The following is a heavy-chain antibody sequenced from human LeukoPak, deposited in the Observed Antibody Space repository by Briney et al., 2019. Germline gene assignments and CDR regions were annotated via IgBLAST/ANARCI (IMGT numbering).Heavy chain of an antibody. CDR1: GYSFTDYW. Sequence: GESLKISCKGSGYSFTDYWIGWVRQMPGKGLEWMGIIYPGDSDTRYRPSFQGQVTISADKSISTAYLQWSSLKASDTAMYYCARQASQWLVRYWGQGTLVTVSS. J-gene: IGHJ4*02. CDR2: IYPGDSDT. V-gene: IGHV5-51*01. CDR3: ARQASQWLVRY. D-gene: IGHD6-19*01.